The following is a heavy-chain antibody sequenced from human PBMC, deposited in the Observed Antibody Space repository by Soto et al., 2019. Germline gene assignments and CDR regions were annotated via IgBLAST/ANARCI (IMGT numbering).Heavy chain of an antibody. D-gene: IGHD6-6*01. CDR3: AREDAAARLNWFDP. CDR2: LIPIFGTT. CDR1: GGTFSSYA. Sequence: ASVKVSCNASGGTFSSYAISWVRPAPGQGLEWMGGLIPIFGTTNYAQKFQGRVTITADESTSTAYMELSSLRSEDTAVYYCAREDAAARLNWFDPWGQGTLVTVSS. J-gene: IGHJ5*02. V-gene: IGHV1-69*13.